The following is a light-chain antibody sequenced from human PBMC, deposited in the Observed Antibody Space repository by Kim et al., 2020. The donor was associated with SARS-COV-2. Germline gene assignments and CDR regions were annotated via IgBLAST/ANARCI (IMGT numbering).Light chain of an antibody. CDR2: GNR. CDR1: SNIGADYD. J-gene: IGLJ3*02. V-gene: IGLV1-40*01. Sequence: QAVVTQPPSVSGAPGQRVTISCSNIGADYDVHWYQHLPGAAPKLLIYGNRNRPSGVPDRFSASKSGTSASLAITGLQAEDEADYYCQSYDTKLSGSRVFGGGTQLTVL. CDR3: QSYDTKLSGSRV.